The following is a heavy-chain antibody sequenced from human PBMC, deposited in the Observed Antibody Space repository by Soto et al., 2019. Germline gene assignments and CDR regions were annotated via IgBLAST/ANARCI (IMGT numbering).Heavy chain of an antibody. CDR2: IFWDDDK. V-gene: IGHV2-5*02. D-gene: IGHD2-21*01. J-gene: IGHJ5*02. CDR1: GFSLTTEGVA. Sequence: QITLEESGPTLLKPTQTLTLTCTFSGFSLTTEGVAVAWARQSPGMAPEWLAVIFWDDDKRFNPSLSSRLTISKDTSKSLVFLTLTRVVPVDAATYFCAHRICVSRTCSVVSWGPGTLVTVS. CDR3: AHRICVSRTCSVVS.